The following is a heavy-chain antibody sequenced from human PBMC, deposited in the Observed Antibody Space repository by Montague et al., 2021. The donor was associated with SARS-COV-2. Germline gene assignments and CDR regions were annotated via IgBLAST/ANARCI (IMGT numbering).Heavy chain of an antibody. J-gene: IGHJ3*02. CDR3: ARPLIRGVPKAFDI. V-gene: IGHV4-39*02. D-gene: IGHD3-10*01. CDR2: NYYSGTT. CDR1: GGSITRNYY. Sequence: ETLSLTCTVSGGSITRNYYCGSFRQPPGKGLEWVGHNYYSGTTFINPSFDSRLTISVDASNNNLSLNLISVTAADTAVYYCARPLIRGVPKAFDIWGQGALVIVSS.